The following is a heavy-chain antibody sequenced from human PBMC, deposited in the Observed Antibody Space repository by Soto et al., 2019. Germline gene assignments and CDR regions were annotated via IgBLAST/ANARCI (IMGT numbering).Heavy chain of an antibody. V-gene: IGHV2-70*18. J-gene: IGHJ6*02. CDR1: GGSISSYY. D-gene: IGHD4-17*01. Sequence: TLSLTCTVSGGSISSYYWSWIRQPPGKALEWLALIDWDDDKYYSTSLKTRLTISKDTSKNQVVLTMTNMDPVDTATYYCARSTTVVTPIYYYYRMDVWGQGTTVTVSS. CDR2: IDWDDDK. CDR3: ARSTTVVTPIYYYYRMDV.